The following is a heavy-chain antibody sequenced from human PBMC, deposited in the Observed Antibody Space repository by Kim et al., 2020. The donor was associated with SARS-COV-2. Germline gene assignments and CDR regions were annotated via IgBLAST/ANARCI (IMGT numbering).Heavy chain of an antibody. Sequence: GGSLRLSCAASGFTFSNAWMSWVRPAPGKGLKWVGRIKCKTDGGTTDYAAPVKGRFTIPRDDSKNTLYPKMNSLKTEDTAVHYCTTLLWYFDWLAVKYYYWGRYGWGQVTTGTVSS. CDR3: TTLLWYFDWLAVKYYYWGRYG. CDR1: GFTFSNAW. CDR2: IKCKTDGGTT. D-gene: IGHD3-9*01. V-gene: IGHV3-15*01. J-gene: IGHJ6*02.